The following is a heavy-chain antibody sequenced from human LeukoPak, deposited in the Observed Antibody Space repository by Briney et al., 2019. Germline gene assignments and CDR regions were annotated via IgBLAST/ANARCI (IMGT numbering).Heavy chain of an antibody. CDR3: ARGTIRSDDDFWSGYYPA. Sequence: GASVKVSCKASGYTFTSYYMHWVRQAPGQGLEWMGIINPSGGSTSYAQKFQGRVTMTRDMSTSTVYMELSSLRSEDTAVYYCARGTIRSDDDFWSGYYPAWGQGTLVTVSP. V-gene: IGHV1-46*01. CDR2: INPSGGST. CDR1: GYTFTSYY. J-gene: IGHJ5*02. D-gene: IGHD3-3*01.